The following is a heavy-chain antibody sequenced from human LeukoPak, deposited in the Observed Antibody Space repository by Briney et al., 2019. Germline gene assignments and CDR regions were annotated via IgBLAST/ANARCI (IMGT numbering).Heavy chain of an antibody. CDR1: GYTFTSYY. CDR3: ARGLAVPAGMGYNWFDP. CDR2: INPSGGST. J-gene: IGHJ5*02. D-gene: IGHD2-2*01. Sequence: GASVKVSCKASGYTFTSYYMHWVRQAPGQGLEWMGIINPSGGSTSYAQKFQGRVTMTRDMSTSTVYTELSSLRSEDTAVYYCARGLAVPAGMGYNWFDPWGQGTLVTVSS. V-gene: IGHV1-46*01.